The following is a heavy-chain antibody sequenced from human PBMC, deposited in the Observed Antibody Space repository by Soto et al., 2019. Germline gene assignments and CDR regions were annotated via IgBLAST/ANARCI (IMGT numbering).Heavy chain of an antibody. Sequence: QLQLQESGPGLVKPSETLSLTCTVSGGSISSSSYYWGWIRQPPGKGLEWIGSIYYSGSTYYNPSLKSRVTISVDTSKNQFSLKLSSVTAADTAVYYCARPAVTQYYYYGMDVWGQGTTVTVSS. CDR2: IYYSGST. V-gene: IGHV4-39*01. CDR1: GGSISSSSYY. J-gene: IGHJ6*02. CDR3: ARPAVTQYYYYGMDV. D-gene: IGHD6-19*01.